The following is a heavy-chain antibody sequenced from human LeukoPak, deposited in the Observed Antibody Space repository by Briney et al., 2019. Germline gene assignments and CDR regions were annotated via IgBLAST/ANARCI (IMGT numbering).Heavy chain of an antibody. Sequence: SETLSLTCTVSGGSISSYYWSWIRQPPGKGLEWIGYIYDSGNTNNNPSLKSRVTLSVDTSKNQFSLKLSSVTAADTAVYYCARGGIVGALFDYWGQGTLVTVSS. V-gene: IGHV4-59*01. CDR2: IYDSGNT. CDR3: ARGGIVGALFDY. D-gene: IGHD1-26*01. J-gene: IGHJ4*02. CDR1: GGSISSYY.